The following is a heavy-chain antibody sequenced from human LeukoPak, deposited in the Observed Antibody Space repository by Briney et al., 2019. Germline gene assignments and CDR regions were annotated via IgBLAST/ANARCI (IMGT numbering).Heavy chain of an antibody. CDR1: GFTFSSYA. J-gene: IGHJ4*02. CDR3: AKDMTTVVTTLFDY. V-gene: IGHV3-23*01. CDR2: IGGSGGST. Sequence: GGSLRLSCAASGFTFSSYAMSWVRQAPGKGLEWVSAIGGSGGSTYYADSVKGRFTISRDNSKNTLYLQMNSLRAEDTAVYYCAKDMTTVVTTLFDYWGQGTLVTVSP. D-gene: IGHD4-23*01.